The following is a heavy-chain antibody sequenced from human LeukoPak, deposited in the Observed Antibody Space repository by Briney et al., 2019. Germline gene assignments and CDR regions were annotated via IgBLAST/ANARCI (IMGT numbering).Heavy chain of an antibody. J-gene: IGHJ5*02. V-gene: IGHV1-2*02. Sequence: GASVKVSCKASGYTFTSYGISWVRQAPGQGLEWMGWINPNSGGTNYAQKFQGRVTMTRDTSISTAYMELSRLRSDDTAVYYCARDHSWYNPTYNWFDPWGQGTLVTVSS. CDR1: GYTFTSYG. CDR2: INPNSGGT. D-gene: IGHD6-13*01. CDR3: ARDHSWYNPTYNWFDP.